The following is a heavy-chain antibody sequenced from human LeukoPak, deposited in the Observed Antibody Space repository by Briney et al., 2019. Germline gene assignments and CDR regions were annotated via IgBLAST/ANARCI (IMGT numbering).Heavy chain of an antibody. V-gene: IGHV3-74*01. J-gene: IGHJ4*02. CDR2: IASDGSST. CDR3: ARGRPHGNDY. CDR1: GFTFSSYW. Sequence: GGSLRLSCAASGFTFSSYWMNWVRRAPGKGLVWVSRIASDGSSTTYADSVKGRFSISRDNAKNTLYLQMNSLRVEDTAVYYCARGRPHGNDYWGQGTLVIVSS. D-gene: IGHD4-23*01.